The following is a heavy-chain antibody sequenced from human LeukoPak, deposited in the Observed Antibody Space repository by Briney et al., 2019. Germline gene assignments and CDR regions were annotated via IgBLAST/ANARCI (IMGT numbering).Heavy chain of an antibody. CDR3: ARGRSTGYPYYFEY. CDR2: MNPNSGST. D-gene: IGHD5-12*01. J-gene: IGHJ4*02. CDR1: GYTFTSYD. V-gene: IGHV1-8*03. Sequence: ASVTVSFKSSGYTFTSYDINWLLQATGQGLEWMGWMNPNSGSTGYAQKFQGRVTITRNTSISTAYMELSGLRSEDTAVYYCARGRSTGYPYYFEYWGQGTLVTVSS.